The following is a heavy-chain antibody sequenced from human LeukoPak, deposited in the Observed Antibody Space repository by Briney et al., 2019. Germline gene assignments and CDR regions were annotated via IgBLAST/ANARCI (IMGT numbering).Heavy chain of an antibody. V-gene: IGHV4-34*01. CDR1: GGSFSGYY. Sequence: PSETLSLTCAVYGGSFSGYYWSWIRQPPGKGLEWIGEINHSGSTNYNPSLKSRVTISVDTSKNQFSLKLSSVTAADTAVYYCARSKQWPVLGDVYNWFDPWGQGTLVTVSS. D-gene: IGHD6-19*01. CDR2: INHSGST. J-gene: IGHJ5*02. CDR3: ARSKQWPVLGDVYNWFDP.